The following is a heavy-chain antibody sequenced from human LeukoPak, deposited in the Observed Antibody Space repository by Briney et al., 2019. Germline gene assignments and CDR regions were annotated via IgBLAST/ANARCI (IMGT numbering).Heavy chain of an antibody. CDR1: GLTFSSYS. CDR3: AKGPLLWN. D-gene: IGHD2/OR15-2a*01. V-gene: IGHV3-21*04. Sequence: GGSLRLSCAASGLTFSSYSMNWVRQAPGKGLEWVSSISSRSTYIYHADSVKGRFTISRDNAKNSLFLQMNSLRAEDTAVYYCAKGPLLWNWGQGTLVTVSS. CDR2: ISSRSTYI. J-gene: IGHJ4*02.